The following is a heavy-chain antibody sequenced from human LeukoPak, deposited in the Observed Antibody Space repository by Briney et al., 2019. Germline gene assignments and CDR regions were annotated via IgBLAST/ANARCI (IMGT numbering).Heavy chain of an antibody. V-gene: IGHV3-48*01. J-gene: IGHJ6*04. Sequence: PGGSLRLSCAASGFTFSSYAMNWVRQAPGKGLEWLSYINSRNTMYYADSVKGRFTISRDNAGSSLYLQMNSLRAEDTAVYYCARVPVEMDVWGKGTTVTVSS. CDR3: ARVPVEMDV. CDR1: GFTFSSYA. D-gene: IGHD5-24*01. CDR2: INSRNTM.